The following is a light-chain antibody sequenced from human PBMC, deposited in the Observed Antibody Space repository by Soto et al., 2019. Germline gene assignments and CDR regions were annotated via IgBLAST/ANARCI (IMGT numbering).Light chain of an antibody. V-gene: IGLV1-44*01. CDR2: NNN. CDR1: SSNIGSNT. J-gene: IGLJ3*02. CDR3: AAWDDSLNGWV. Sequence: QSVLAQPPSPSGTPGQRVTISCSGSSSNIGSNTVNWYQQLPGTTPKLLIYNNNQRPSGLPDRFSGSKSGTSASLAISGLQSEDEADYYCAAWDDSLNGWVFGGGTKLTVL.